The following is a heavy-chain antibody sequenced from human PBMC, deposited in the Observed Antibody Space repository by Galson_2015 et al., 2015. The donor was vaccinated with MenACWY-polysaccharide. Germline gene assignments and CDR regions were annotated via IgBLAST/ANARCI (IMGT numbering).Heavy chain of an antibody. CDR3: AKGAAHYGSGNYYDY. CDR1: GVTFSSYG. V-gene: IGHV3-23*01. Sequence: SLRLSCAGSGVTFSSYGMGWVRQAPGKGLEWVSGLSPTTGNTYYADSVRGRFTISRDNSKNTLYLQMDSLRAEDTALYYYAKGAAHYGSGNYYDYWGQGTQVTVS. CDR2: LSPTTGNT. J-gene: IGHJ4*02. D-gene: IGHD3-10*01.